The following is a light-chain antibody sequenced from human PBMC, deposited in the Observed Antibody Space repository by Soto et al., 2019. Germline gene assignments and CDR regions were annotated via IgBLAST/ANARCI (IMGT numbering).Light chain of an antibody. CDR2: VAS. CDR3: QQSYSIPWT. Sequence: DIQMTQSPCSLSASVGDRVTITCRASQGIRNDLGWYQHKPGKAPNLLVHVASNLQSGVPSRFSGRGSETEFTLTISSVQPEDIATYYCQQSYSIPWTFGQGTKVDIK. J-gene: IGKJ1*01. V-gene: IGKV1-39*01. CDR1: QGIRND.